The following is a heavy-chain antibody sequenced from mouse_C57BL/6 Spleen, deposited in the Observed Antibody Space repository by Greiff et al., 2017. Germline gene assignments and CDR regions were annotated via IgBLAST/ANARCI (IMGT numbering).Heavy chain of an antibody. V-gene: IGHV1-82*01. CDR2: IYPGDGDT. Sequence: VQLMESGPELVKPGASVKISCKASGYAFSSSWMNWVKQRPGKGLEWIGRIYPGDGDTNYNGKFKGKATLTADKSSSTAYMQLSSLTSEDSAVYFCARRGGGRRYFECWGQGTTLTVAS. CDR3: ARRGGGRRYFEC. CDR1: GYAFSSSW. J-gene: IGHJ2*01.